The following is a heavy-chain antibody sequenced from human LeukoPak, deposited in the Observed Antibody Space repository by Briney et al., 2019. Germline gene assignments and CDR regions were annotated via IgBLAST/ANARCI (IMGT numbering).Heavy chain of an antibody. J-gene: IGHJ4*02. D-gene: IGHD6-19*01. V-gene: IGHV1-2*02. CDR1: GYTFTGYY. CDR2: INPNSGGT. CDR3: ARVSRGGSGWSANDFDY. Sequence: ASVKVSCKASGYTFTGYYMHWVRQAPGQGLEWMGWINPNSGGTNYAQKFQGRVTMTRDTSISTAYMELSRLRSDGTAVYYCARVSRGGSGWSANDFDYWGQGTLVTVSS.